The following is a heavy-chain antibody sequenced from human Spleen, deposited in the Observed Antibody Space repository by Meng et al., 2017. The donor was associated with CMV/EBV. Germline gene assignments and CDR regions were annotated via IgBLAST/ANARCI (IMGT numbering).Heavy chain of an antibody. D-gene: IGHD3-3*01. CDR1: GFTFSSFA. CDR2: ISGSGGST. V-gene: IGHV3-23*01. Sequence: GESLKISCTASGFTFSSFAMSWVRQAPGKGLEWVSAISGSGGSTYYADSVKGRFTISRDNSKNTLYLQMNSLRAEDTAVYYCARVLGTKYYDFWSGYSGFDYWGQGTLVTVSS. J-gene: IGHJ4*02. CDR3: ARVLGTKYYDFWSGYSGFDY.